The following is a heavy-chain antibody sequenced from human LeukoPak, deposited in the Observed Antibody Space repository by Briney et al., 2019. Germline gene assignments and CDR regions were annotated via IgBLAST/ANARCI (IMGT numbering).Heavy chain of an antibody. V-gene: IGHV4-59*01. CDR2: IYYSGNT. Sequence: PSETLSLTCTVSGGSISSYYWSWIRQPPGKGLEWIGYIYYSGNTNYNPSLKSRVTISVDTSKNQFSLKLSSVTAADTAIYYCARDMFGSYSFDYWGQGTLVTVSS. J-gene: IGHJ4*02. D-gene: IGHD1-26*01. CDR3: ARDMFGSYSFDY. CDR1: GGSISSYY.